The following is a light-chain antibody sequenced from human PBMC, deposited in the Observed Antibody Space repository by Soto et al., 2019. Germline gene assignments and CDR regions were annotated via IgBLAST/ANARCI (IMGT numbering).Light chain of an antibody. V-gene: IGLV1-44*01. CDR2: TTN. J-gene: IGLJ1*01. CDR3: AAWDDSLNGHV. Sequence: QSVLTQPHSASGTPGQRVTLSCSGSSSNIGTSSVHWFQQLPGTAPKLLISTTNQRPSGVPERFSGSKSGTSASLAISGLQSEDEADYYCAAWDDSLNGHVFGTGTKLTVL. CDR1: SSNIGTSS.